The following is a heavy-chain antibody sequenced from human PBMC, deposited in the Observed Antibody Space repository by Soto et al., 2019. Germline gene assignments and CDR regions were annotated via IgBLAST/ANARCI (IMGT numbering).Heavy chain of an antibody. V-gene: IGHV4-34*01. CDR1: GGSFSGFY. D-gene: IGHD2-2*01. Sequence: PSETLSLTCAVYGGSFSGFYWIWIRQPQGKGLEWIGEINHSGSTNYNPSLKSRVTISVDTSKDQFSLKLSSVTAADTAVYYCARGTRVVVPAPPKTPDTTSEPYYFDYWGQGTLVTVSS. J-gene: IGHJ4*02. CDR3: ARGTRVVVPAPPKTPDTTSEPYYFDY. CDR2: INHSGST.